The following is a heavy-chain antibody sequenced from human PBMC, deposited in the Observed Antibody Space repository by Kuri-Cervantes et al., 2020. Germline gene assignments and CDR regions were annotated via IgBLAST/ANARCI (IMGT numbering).Heavy chain of an antibody. V-gene: IGHV3-30-3*01. J-gene: IGHJ4*02. CDR3: ARGNGPSPFRLDY. CDR2: ISHDGSNT. D-gene: IGHD2-8*01. Sequence: GESLKISCAASRFIFSSYAMHWVRQAPGKGLEWVAVISHDGSNTYYADSVKGRFTISRDNAKNSLYLQMNSLRDEDTAVYYCARGNGPSPFRLDYWGQGTPVTVSS. CDR1: RFIFSSYA.